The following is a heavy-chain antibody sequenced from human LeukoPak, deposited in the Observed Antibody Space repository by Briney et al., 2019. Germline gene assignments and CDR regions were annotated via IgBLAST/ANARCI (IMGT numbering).Heavy chain of an antibody. CDR2: IDHTGST. D-gene: IGHD3-16*01. V-gene: IGHV4-59*11. J-gene: IGHJ5*02. CDR3: ARQSLVDYSDSRGPFRWFDI. CDR1: GGSISSHY. Sequence: PSETLSLSCNVSGGSISSHYWSWIRQPPGKGLEWIGYIDHTGSTDCSPSLKSRVTMSVDTSKNPVSLKLSYVTAADTAVYFCARQSLVDYSDSRGPFRWFDIWGRGTLVTVS.